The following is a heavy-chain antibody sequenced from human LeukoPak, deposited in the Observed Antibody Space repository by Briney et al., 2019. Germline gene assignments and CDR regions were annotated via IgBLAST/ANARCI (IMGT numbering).Heavy chain of an antibody. J-gene: IGHJ4*02. D-gene: IGHD3-9*01. CDR3: AKGARYYDILTGYYQ. Sequence: PGGSLRLSCAASGFTFSSYEMNWVRQAPGKGLEWVSYISSSGSTIYYADSVKGRFTISRHNSKNTLYLQMNSLRAEDTAVYYCAKGARYYDILTGYYQWGQGTLVTVSS. CDR1: GFTFSSYE. CDR2: ISSSGSTI. V-gene: IGHV3-48*03.